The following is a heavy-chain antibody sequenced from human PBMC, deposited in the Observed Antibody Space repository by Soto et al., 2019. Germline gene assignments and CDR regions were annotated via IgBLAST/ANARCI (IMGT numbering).Heavy chain of an antibody. V-gene: IGHV4-39*01. Sequence: SETLSLTCTVSGGSISSSSYYWGWIRQPPGKGLEWIGSIYYSGSTYYNPSLKSRVTISVDTSKNQFSPKLSSVTAADTAVYYCARQGGIVVVVAAHRAWFDPWGQGTLVTVSS. CDR2: IYYSGST. D-gene: IGHD2-15*01. J-gene: IGHJ5*02. CDR1: GGSISSSSYY. CDR3: ARQGGIVVVVAAHRAWFDP.